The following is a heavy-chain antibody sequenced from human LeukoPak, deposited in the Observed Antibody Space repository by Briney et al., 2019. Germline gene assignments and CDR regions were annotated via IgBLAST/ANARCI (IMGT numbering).Heavy chain of an antibody. Sequence: PSETLSLTCAVYGGSFSGYYWSWIRQPPGKGLEWIGEINHSGSTNYNPSLKSRVTISVDTPKNQFSLKLSSVTAADTAVYYCARPRSGSLDYWGQGALVTVSS. D-gene: IGHD3-10*01. J-gene: IGHJ4*02. V-gene: IGHV4-34*01. CDR3: ARPRSGSLDY. CDR2: INHSGST. CDR1: GGSFSGYY.